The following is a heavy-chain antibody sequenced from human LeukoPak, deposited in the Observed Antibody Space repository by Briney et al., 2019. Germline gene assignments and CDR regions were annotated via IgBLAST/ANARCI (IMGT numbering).Heavy chain of an antibody. Sequence: ASVKVSCKASGYTFTSYGISWVRQAPGHGLEWMGWISAYNGNTNYAQKLQGRVTMTTDTSTSTAYMELRSLRSDDTAVYYCARGTLYCSSTSCYPDAFDIWGQGTMVTVSS. CDR2: ISAYNGNT. CDR1: GYTFTSYG. J-gene: IGHJ3*02. D-gene: IGHD2-2*01. CDR3: ARGTLYCSSTSCYPDAFDI. V-gene: IGHV1-18*01.